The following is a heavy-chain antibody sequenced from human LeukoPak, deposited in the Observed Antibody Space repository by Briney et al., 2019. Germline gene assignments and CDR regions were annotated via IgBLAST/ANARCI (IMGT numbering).Heavy chain of an antibody. V-gene: IGHV3-21*01. CDR3: ARDGKYYDSSGYSTDAFDI. D-gene: IGHD3-22*01. J-gene: IGHJ3*02. Sequence: GGSLRLSCAASGFTFSSYSMNWVRQAPGKGLEWVSSISSSSSYIYYADSVKGRFTISRDNSKNTLYLQMNSLRAEDTAVYYCARDGKYYDSSGYSTDAFDIWGQGTMVTVSS. CDR1: GFTFSSYS. CDR2: ISSSSSYI.